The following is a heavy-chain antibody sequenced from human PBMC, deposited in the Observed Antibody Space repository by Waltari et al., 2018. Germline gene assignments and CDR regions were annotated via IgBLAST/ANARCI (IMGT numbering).Heavy chain of an antibody. CDR3: ARDTHYYYYYMDV. V-gene: IGHV4-30-4*08. CDR1: GGSISSRQYY. Sequence: QVQLQESGPGLVTPSQTLSLTCTVSGGSISSRQYYWSWIPQPPGKGLEWIGYIYERGSTYYNPARKSQVTISVDTSKNQFSLRLSSVTAADTAVYYCARDTHYYYYYMDVWGKGTTVTVSS. J-gene: IGHJ6*03. CDR2: IYERGST. D-gene: IGHD2-2*02.